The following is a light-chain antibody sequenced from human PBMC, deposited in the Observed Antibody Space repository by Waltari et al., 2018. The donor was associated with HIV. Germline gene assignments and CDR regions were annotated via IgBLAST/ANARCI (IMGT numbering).Light chain of an antibody. V-gene: IGLV2-11*01. CDR1: SSDVGAYNR. CDR2: DVR. J-gene: IGLJ1*01. CDR3: CSFAGSYIV. Sequence: QSAMTQPRSVSGSPGQSVTISCTGTSSDVGAYNRVSWYQQHPGKAPKVVIYDVRERPAGVPDRFSGSKSANTASLTISGRQADDEADYHCCSFAGSYIVFGTGTKVTVL.